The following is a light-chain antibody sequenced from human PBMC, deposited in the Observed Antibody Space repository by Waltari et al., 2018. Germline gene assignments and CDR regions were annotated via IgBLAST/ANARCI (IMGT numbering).Light chain of an antibody. CDR1: SSNFGAGYD. V-gene: IGLV1-40*01. CDR2: GNT. Sequence: QSVLTQPPSMSGAPGQKVTIPCTGGSSNFGAGYDVHWYQQFPGAAPNLLIFGNTNRAPGVPWRFSGAKSASSASLVIGGLQSEEEAVYYCQSFDSNLSASVFGGGTKLTVL. CDR3: QSFDSNLSASV. J-gene: IGLJ3*02.